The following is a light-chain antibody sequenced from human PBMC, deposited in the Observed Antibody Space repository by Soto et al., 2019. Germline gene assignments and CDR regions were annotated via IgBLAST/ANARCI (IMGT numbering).Light chain of an antibody. CDR1: QGISSY. V-gene: IGKV1-9*01. CDR2: AAS. J-gene: IGKJ1*01. CDR3: QQANSFPWT. Sequence: DIQLTQSPSFLSASVGDRVTITFRGSQGISSYLSWYQQKPGKAPKLLIYAASNLQSGVPSRFSGSGSGTDFTLTISSLQPEDFATYDCQQANSFPWTFGQGTKV.